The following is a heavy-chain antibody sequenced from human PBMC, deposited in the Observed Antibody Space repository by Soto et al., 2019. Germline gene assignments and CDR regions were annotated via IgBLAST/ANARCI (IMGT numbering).Heavy chain of an antibody. V-gene: IGHV1-69*02. CDR2: IIPILGIA. Sequence: QVQLVQSGAEVKKPGSSVKVSCKASGGTFSSYTISWVRQAPGQGLEWMGRIIPILGIANYAQKFKGRVTITADKSTSTAYMELSSLRAEDTAVYYCARARGYSNFLGYMDVWGKGTTVTVSS. D-gene: IGHD4-4*01. CDR3: ARARGYSNFLGYMDV. J-gene: IGHJ6*03. CDR1: GGTFSSYT.